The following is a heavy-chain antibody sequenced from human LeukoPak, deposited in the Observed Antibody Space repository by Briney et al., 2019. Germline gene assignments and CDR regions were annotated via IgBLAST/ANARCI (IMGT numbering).Heavy chain of an antibody. CDR2: TYSGGNT. V-gene: IGHV3-53*01. CDR1: GFAVSSIY. Sequence: GGSLRLSCAASGFAVSSIYMSWVRQAPGKGLEWVSVTYSGGNTYYADSVKGRFTSSRDNSKNTLYLRMNSLRPEDTAVYYCVRGTEYTSWGQGTLVIVSS. D-gene: IGHD3/OR15-3a*01. J-gene: IGHJ5*02. CDR3: VRGTEYTS.